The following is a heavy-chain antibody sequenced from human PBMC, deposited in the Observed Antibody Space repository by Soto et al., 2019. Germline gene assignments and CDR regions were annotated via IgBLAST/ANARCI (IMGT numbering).Heavy chain of an antibody. CDR1: GASISSYY. CDR3: ARFNWNSRVWFDP. Sequence: SETLSLTCTVSGASISSYYWNWIRQPPGKGLEWIGYIYDSGSTYYNSSLKSRVTMSVDTSKNQFSLKLSSVTAADTAVYYCARFNWNSRVWFDPWGQGTLVTVSS. J-gene: IGHJ5*02. D-gene: IGHD1-1*01. V-gene: IGHV4-59*08. CDR2: IYDSGST.